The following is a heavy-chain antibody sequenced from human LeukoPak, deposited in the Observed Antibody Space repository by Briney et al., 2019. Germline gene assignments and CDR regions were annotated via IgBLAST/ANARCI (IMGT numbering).Heavy chain of an antibody. J-gene: IGHJ4*02. CDR3: ARVRANWYADY. Sequence: GSLRLSCAASGFTFSSYSFNWVRQVPGKGLEWVSSITTTFYTYYTDSVKGRFTISRDNAKNSLYLQMISLSAEDTAVYYCARVRANWYADYWGQGTLVTVSS. D-gene: IGHD6-13*01. CDR2: ITTTFYT. CDR1: GFTFSSYS. V-gene: IGHV3-21*01.